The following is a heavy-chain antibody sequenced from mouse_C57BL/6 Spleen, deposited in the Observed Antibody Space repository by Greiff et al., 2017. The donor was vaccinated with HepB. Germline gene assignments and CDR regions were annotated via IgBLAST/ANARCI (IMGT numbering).Heavy chain of an antibody. CDR2: ISDGGSYT. CDR1: GFTFSSYA. J-gene: IGHJ2*01. D-gene: IGHD1-1*01. Sequence: EVKLMESGGGLVKPGGSLKLSCAASGFTFSSYAMSWVRQTPEKRLEWVATISDGGSYTYYPDNVKGRCTISRDNAKNNLYLQMSHLKSEDTAMYYCARDRIATVVGDYFDYWGQGTTLTVSS. CDR3: ARDRIATVVGDYFDY. V-gene: IGHV5-4*01.